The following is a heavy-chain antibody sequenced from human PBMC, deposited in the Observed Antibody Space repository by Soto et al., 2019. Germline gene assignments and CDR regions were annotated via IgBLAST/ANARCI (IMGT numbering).Heavy chain of an antibody. CDR2: ISYDGSNK. V-gene: IGHV3-30*18. CDR1: GFTFSSYG. J-gene: IGHJ5*02. CDR3: GKEMGSYGSGTFSP. D-gene: IGHD3-10*01. Sequence: PGGSLRLSCAASGFTFSSYGMHWVRQAPGKGLEWVAVISYDGSNKYYADSVKGRFTISRDNSKNTLYLQMNSLRVEDTAVYYCGKEMGSYGSGTFSPWGQGTLVTVSS.